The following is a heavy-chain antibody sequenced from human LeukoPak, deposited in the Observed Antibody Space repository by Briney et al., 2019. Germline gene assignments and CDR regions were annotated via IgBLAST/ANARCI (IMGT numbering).Heavy chain of an antibody. D-gene: IGHD3-22*01. CDR2: INDSGSS. CDR3: AKSNGYGLIDI. Sequence: SETLSLTCAVYGGSFGGYYWSWIRQPPGKGLEWIGEINDSGSSNYIPSLKSRVTISVDRSKNQFSLWLSSVTAADTAMYYCAKSNGYGLIDIWGQGTMVTVSS. J-gene: IGHJ3*02. V-gene: IGHV4-34*01. CDR1: GGSFGGYY.